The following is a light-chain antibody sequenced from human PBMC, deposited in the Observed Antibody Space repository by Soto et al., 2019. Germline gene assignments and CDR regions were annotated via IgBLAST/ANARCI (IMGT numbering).Light chain of an antibody. CDR1: SSDVGGYSC. J-gene: IGLJ1*01. Sequence: QSALTQPRAVSGSPGQSVTISCTGTSSDVGGYSCVSWYQQHPGKAPQLIIYDVTQRPSGVPDRFSGSKSGNTASLSISGLQAEDEADYYCCSHSASYTFVFGCGTKVTVL. V-gene: IGLV2-11*01. CDR3: CSHSASYTFV. CDR2: DVT.